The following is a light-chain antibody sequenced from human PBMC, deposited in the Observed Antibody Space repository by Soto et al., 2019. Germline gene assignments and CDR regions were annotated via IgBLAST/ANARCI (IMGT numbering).Light chain of an antibody. CDR1: QGISSY. V-gene: IGKV1-9*01. CDR2: AAS. Sequence: DIQLTQSPSFLSASVGDRVTITCRASQGISSYLAWYQQKPGKAPKLLIYAASTLQSGVPSRFSGSGSGTEFTLTISSLQPEDFATYYCQQLNSFGGGTKVESK. J-gene: IGKJ4*01. CDR3: QQLNS.